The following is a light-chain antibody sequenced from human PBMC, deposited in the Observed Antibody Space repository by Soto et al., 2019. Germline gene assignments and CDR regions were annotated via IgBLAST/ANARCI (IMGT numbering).Light chain of an antibody. CDR2: EVT. CDR3: CSYAGSSTHVV. Sequence: QLVLTQPASVSGSPGQSITISCTGTSSDVGSYNLVAWYQQHPNKAPKLMIYEVTKRPSGVSNRFSGSKSGNTASLTISGLQAEDEADYYCCSYAGSSTHVVFGGGTKLTVL. CDR1: SSDVGSYNL. J-gene: IGLJ2*01. V-gene: IGLV2-23*02.